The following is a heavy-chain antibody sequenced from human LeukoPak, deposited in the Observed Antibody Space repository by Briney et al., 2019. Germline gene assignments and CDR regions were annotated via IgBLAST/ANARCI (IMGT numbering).Heavy chain of an antibody. D-gene: IGHD2-15*01. CDR2: IIPILGIA. Sequence: SVKVSCKASGGTFSSYAISWVRQAPGQGLEWMGRIIPILGIANYAQKFQGRVTITADKSTSTAYMELSSLRSEDTAVYYCARDKCSGGSCYSCYWGQGTLVTVPS. CDR1: GGTFSSYA. CDR3: ARDKCSGGSCYSCY. J-gene: IGHJ4*02. V-gene: IGHV1-69*04.